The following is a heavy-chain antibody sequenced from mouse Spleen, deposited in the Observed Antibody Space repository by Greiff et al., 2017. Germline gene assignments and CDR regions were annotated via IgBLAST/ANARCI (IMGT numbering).Heavy chain of an antibody. V-gene: IGHV1-53*01. CDR3: ARSSGYHYYAMDY. D-gene: IGHD3-1*01. CDR2: INPSNGGT. CDR1: GYTFTSYW. Sequence: VQLQQPGTELVKPGASVKLSCKASGYTFTSYWMHWVKQRPGQGLEWIGNINPSNGGTNYNEKFKSKATLTVDKSSSTAYMQLSSLTSEDSAVYYCARSSGYHYYAMDYWGQGTSVTVSS. J-gene: IGHJ4*01.